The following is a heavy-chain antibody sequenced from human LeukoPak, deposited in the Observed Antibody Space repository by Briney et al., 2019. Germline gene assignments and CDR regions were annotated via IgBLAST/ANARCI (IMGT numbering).Heavy chain of an antibody. V-gene: IGHV4-34*01. D-gene: IGHD3-10*01. CDR2: INHSGST. Sequence: SETLSLTCAVYGGSFSGYYWSWIRQPPGKGLEWIGEINHSGSTNYNPSLKSRVTISLDTSKNQFSLKLSSVTAADTAVYYCASGSYSFYYFDYWGQGTLVTVSS. CDR1: GGSFSGYY. CDR3: ASGSYSFYYFDY. J-gene: IGHJ4*02.